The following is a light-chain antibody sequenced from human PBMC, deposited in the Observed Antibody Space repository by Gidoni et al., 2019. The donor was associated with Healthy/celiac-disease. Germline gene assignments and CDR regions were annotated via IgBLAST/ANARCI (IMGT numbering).Light chain of an antibody. CDR3: SSYTSSSLEV. CDR1: SSDVGGYNY. CDR2: EVS. Sequence: QSALTQPASVSGSPGQSITISCTVTSSDVGGYNYVSWYQQHPGKAPKLMIYEVSNRPSGVSNRFSGSKSGNTASLTISGLQAEDEADYYCSSYTSSSLEVFGGGTKLTVL. J-gene: IGLJ2*01. V-gene: IGLV2-14*01.